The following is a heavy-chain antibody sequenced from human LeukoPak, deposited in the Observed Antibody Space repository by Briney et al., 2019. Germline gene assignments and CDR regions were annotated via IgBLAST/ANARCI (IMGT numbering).Heavy chain of an antibody. J-gene: IGHJ4*02. CDR3: ARGYCTNAVCSLGPTQA. CDR2: IYTSGST. CDR1: GGSISSGSYY. Sequence: SETLSLTCTVSGGSISSGSYYWGWIRQPPGKGLEWIGRIYTSGSTNCNPSLKSRVTMSVDTSKNQFSLKLSSVTAADTAVYYCARGYCTNAVCSLGPTQAWGQGTLVTVSS. V-gene: IGHV4-39*07. D-gene: IGHD2-8*01.